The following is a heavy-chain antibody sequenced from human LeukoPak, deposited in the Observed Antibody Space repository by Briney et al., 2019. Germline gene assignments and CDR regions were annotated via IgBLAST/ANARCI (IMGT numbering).Heavy chain of an antibody. D-gene: IGHD2-2*01. CDR3: ARDISHSLCSSTSCYANYYYYGMDV. V-gene: IGHV3-53*04. J-gene: IGHJ6*02. CDR1: GFTVSSNY. CDR2: IYSGGST. Sequence: GGSLRLSCAASGFTVSSNYMSWVRQAPGKGLEWVSVIYSGGSTYYADSVKGRFTISRHNSKNTLYLQMNSLRAEDTAVYYCARDISHSLCSSTSCYANYYYYGMDVWGQGTTVTVSS.